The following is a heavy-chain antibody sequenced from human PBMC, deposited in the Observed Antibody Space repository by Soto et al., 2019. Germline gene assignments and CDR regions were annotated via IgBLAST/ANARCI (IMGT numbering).Heavy chain of an antibody. CDR2: ISAYNGNT. Sequence: ASVKVSCKASGYTFTIYGISGVLQSPGQGLEWMGWISAYNGNTNYAQKLQGRVTMTTDTSTSTAYMELRSLRSDDTAVYYCARDRFPSFAYYYYGMDVWGQGTTVTVS. D-gene: IGHD2-21*01. CDR3: ARDRFPSFAYYYYGMDV. V-gene: IGHV1-18*04. CDR1: GYTFTIYG. J-gene: IGHJ6*02.